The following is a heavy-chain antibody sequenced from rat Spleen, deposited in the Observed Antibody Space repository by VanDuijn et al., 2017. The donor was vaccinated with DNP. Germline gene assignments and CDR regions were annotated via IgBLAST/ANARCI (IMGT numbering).Heavy chain of an antibody. CDR3: ARLEVYFDY. Sequence: EVQLVESGGGLVQPGGSLKLSCAASGFSFSDYDMAWVRQAPTKGLEWVASISTSGGSTYYRDSVKGRFTISRDNAKSSLYLQMNSLRSEDTATYYCARLEVYFDYWGQGVMVTVSS. V-gene: IGHV5-25*01. CDR1: GFSFSDYD. J-gene: IGHJ2*01. CDR2: ISTSGGST.